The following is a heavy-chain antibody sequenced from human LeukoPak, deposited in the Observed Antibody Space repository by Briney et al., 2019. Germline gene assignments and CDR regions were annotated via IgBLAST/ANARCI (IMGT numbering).Heavy chain of an antibody. CDR1: GVSIISYY. J-gene: IGHJ4*02. Sequence: SETLSLTCAVSGVSIISYYWSWLRQPPGKGLEWIGYIYYSGATNYNPSLKSRVTISVDRSKNQFSLKLSSVTAADTAAYYCARGPGAMYFDFWGQGTLVTVSS. D-gene: IGHD2-2*01. CDR2: IYYSGAT. CDR3: ARGPGAMYFDF. V-gene: IGHV4-59*01.